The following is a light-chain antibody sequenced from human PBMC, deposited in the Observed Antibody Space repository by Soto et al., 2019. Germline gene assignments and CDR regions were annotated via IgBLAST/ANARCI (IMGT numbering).Light chain of an antibody. CDR2: TAS. V-gene: IGKV1-17*03. Sequence: DIQMTQSPSVMSASVGDTVTITCRASQDIRDRLAWLQQKPGEAPKRLVYTASSLQSGVPSRFSGSGFGTEFTLTISSLQTEDFGTDYCLQHITYPWTIGQGTKVEIK. J-gene: IGKJ1*01. CDR3: LQHITYPWT. CDR1: QDIRDR.